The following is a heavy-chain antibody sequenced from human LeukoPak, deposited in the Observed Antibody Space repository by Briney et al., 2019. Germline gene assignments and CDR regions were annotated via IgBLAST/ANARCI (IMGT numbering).Heavy chain of an antibody. CDR2: ISSGDGIT. Sequence: GGSLRLSCAASGFSFSDYAMTWVRQAPGKGLGWVSTISSGDGITYYADSVKGRFTISRDDSKNTLYLQMNSLRAEDTAMYFCAKASVAIPQYCNSWGQGTLVTVSS. D-gene: IGHD2-2*02. CDR1: GFSFSDYA. V-gene: IGHV3-23*01. CDR3: AKASVAIPQYCNS. J-gene: IGHJ5*02.